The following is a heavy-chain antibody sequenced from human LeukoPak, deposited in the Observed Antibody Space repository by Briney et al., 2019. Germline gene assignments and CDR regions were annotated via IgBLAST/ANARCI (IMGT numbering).Heavy chain of an antibody. V-gene: IGHV1-69*06. D-gene: IGHD5-18*01. CDR1: GYTLTELS. CDR3: ARDLRYSYGYRPTATLGY. CDR2: IIPIFGTA. J-gene: IGHJ4*02. Sequence: GASVKVSCKVSGYTLTELSMHWVRQAPGKGLEWMGGIIPIFGTANYAQKFQGRVTITADKSTSTAYMELSSLRSEDTAVYYCARDLRYSYGYRPTATLGYWGQGTLVTVSS.